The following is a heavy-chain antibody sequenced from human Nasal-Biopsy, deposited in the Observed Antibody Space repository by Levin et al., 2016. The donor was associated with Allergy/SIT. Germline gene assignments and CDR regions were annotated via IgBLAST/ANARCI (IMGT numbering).Heavy chain of an antibody. D-gene: IGHD3-3*01. CDR3: AKARSGYDSGMVSAFDY. J-gene: IGHJ4*02. Sequence: GGSLRLSCAASGFTFSAYGIFWVRQAPGKGLEWVALISYDGTGKFYGDSVKGRFTISRDNSRNTLYLQMNSLRHEDTAVYYCAKARSGYDSGMVSAFDYWGQGVLVTVSS. V-gene: IGHV3-30*18. CDR1: GFTFSAYG. CDR2: ISYDGTGK.